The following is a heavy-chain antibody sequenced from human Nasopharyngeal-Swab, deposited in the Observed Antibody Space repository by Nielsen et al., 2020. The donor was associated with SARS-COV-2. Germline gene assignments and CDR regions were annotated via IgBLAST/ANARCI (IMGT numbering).Heavy chain of an antibody. Sequence: SVKVSCKASGGTFSSYAISWVRQAPGQGLEWMGGIIPIFGTANYAQKFQERVTITRDMSTSTAYMELSSLRSEDTAVYYCAAAKAARQGYYYYGMDVWGQGTTVTVSS. CDR2: IIPIFGTA. D-gene: IGHD6-6*01. CDR3: AAAKAARQGYYYYGMDV. J-gene: IGHJ6*02. CDR1: GGTFSSYA. V-gene: IGHV1-69*05.